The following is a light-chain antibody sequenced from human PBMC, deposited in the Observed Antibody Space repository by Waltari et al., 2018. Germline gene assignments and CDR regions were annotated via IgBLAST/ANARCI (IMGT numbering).Light chain of an antibody. Sequence: DVQMTQSPSTLSASVGDRVTITCRASQGVGILLAWHQQKPGKAPKVLIYKASTLESGVPSRFSGSGSGTDFTLTINNLQPNDIATYYCHQYKTSVRTFGQGTKVEIK. V-gene: IGKV1-5*03. CDR3: HQYKTSVRT. CDR2: KAS. J-gene: IGKJ1*01. CDR1: QGVGIL.